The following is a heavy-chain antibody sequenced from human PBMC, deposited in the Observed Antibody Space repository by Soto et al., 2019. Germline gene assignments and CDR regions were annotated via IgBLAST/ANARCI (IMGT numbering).Heavy chain of an antibody. D-gene: IGHD4-4*01. CDR2: ISAYNGNT. J-gene: IGHJ6*02. CDR1: GYTFTSYG. CDR3: ATGTMTTVYYYGMDV. V-gene: IGHV1-18*01. Sequence: ASVKVSCKASGYTFTSYGISWVRQAPGQGLEWMGWISAYNGNTNYAQKLQGRVTMTTDTSTSTAYMELRSLRSDDTAVYYCATGTMTTVYYYGMDVWGQGTTVTVSS.